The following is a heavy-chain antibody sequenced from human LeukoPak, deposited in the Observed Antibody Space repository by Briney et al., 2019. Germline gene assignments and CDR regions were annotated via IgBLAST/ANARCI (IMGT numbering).Heavy chain of an antibody. CDR2: IYHSGST. Sequence: SETLSLTCTVSGYSISSGYYWGWIRQPPGKGLEWIGSIYHSGSTYYNPSLKSRVTISVDTSKNQFSLKLSSVTAADTAVYYCARARNEYCSGGSCYTWGQGTLVTVSS. CDR3: ARARNEYCSGGSCYT. V-gene: IGHV4-38-2*02. J-gene: IGHJ4*02. D-gene: IGHD2-15*01. CDR1: GYSISSGYY.